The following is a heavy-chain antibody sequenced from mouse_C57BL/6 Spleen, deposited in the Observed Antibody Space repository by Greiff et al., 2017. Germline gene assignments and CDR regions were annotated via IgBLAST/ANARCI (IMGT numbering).Heavy chain of an antibody. D-gene: IGHD2-5*01. J-gene: IGHJ1*03. V-gene: IGHV1-54*01. CDR2: INPGSGGT. Sequence: QVQLQQSGAELVRPGTSVKVSCKASGYAFTNYLIEWVKQRPGQGLEWIGVINPGSGGTNYNEKFKGKATLTADKSSSTAYMQLSSLTSEDSAVYFCAREDYSNTGYFDVWGTGTTVTVSS. CDR1: GYAFTNYL. CDR3: AREDYSNTGYFDV.